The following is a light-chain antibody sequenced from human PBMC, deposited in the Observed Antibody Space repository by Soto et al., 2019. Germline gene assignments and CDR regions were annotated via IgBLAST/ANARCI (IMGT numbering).Light chain of an antibody. CDR3: QKYDSAPRT. Sequence: DIQMTQSPSSLSASIGDRVTIPCRASQSITNYLNWYQHKPGKTPKLLIYVASILQSGVPSRFSGSGSGTDFTLSISSLQPEDVATYYCQKYDSAPRTFGQGTKVDIK. CDR1: QSITNY. J-gene: IGKJ1*01. CDR2: VAS. V-gene: IGKV1-39*01.